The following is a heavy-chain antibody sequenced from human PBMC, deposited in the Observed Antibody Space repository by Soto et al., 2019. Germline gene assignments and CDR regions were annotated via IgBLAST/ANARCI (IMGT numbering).Heavy chain of an antibody. V-gene: IGHV4-59*01. CDR3: ARGRRGRRAGMDV. Sequence: PSETLSLTCTVSGGSISSYYWSWIRQPPGKGLEWIGYIYYSGSTNYNPSLKSRVTISVDTSKNQFSLKLSSVTAADTAVYYCARGRRGRRAGMDVWGQGTTVTVSS. CDR1: GGSISSYY. J-gene: IGHJ6*02. CDR2: IYYSGST.